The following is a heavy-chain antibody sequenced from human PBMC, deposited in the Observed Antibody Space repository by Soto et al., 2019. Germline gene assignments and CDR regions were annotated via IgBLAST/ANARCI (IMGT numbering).Heavy chain of an antibody. CDR1: GFTVSSNY. CDR3: ARDMTTVTTGGY. CDR2: IYSGGST. Sequence: GGSLRLSCAASGFTVSSNYMSWVRQAPGKGLEWVSVIYSGGSTYYADSVKGRFTISRDNSKNTLYLQMNSLRAEDTAVYYCARDMTTVTTGGYWGQGTLVTASS. J-gene: IGHJ4*02. V-gene: IGHV3-66*01. D-gene: IGHD4-17*01.